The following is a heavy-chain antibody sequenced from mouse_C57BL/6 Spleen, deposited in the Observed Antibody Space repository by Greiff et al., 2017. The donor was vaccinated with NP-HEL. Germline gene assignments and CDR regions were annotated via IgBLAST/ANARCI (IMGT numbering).Heavy chain of an antibody. D-gene: IGHD1-1*01. V-gene: IGHV5-17*01. CDR1: GFTFSDYG. J-gene: IGHJ2*01. CDR3: ARRALYYGSSYFDY. CDR2: ISSGSSTI. Sequence: EVHLVESGGGLVKPGGSLKLSCAASGFTFSDYGMHWVRQAPEKGLEWVAYISSGSSTIYYAYTVKGRFTISRDNAKNTLFLQMTSLRSEDTAMYYCARRALYYGSSYFDYWGQGTTLTVSS.